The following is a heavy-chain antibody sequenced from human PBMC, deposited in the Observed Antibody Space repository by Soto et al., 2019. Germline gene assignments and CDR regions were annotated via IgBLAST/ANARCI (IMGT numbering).Heavy chain of an antibody. Sequence: ASVKVSCKASGGTFSSYAISWVRQAPGQGLEWMGGIIPIFGTANYAQKFQGRVTITTDESTSTAYMELRSLRSDDTAVYYCARDSPYCSSTSCYPPFDPWGQGTLVTVSS. CDR2: IIPIFGTA. CDR1: GGTFSSYA. CDR3: ARDSPYCSSTSCYPPFDP. J-gene: IGHJ5*02. V-gene: IGHV1-69*05. D-gene: IGHD2-2*01.